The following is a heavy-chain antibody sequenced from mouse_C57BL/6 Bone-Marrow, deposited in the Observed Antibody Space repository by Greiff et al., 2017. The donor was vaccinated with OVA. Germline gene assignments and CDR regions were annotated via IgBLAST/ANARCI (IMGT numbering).Heavy chain of an antibody. Sequence: QVQLQQPGAELVMPGASVKLSCKASGYTFTSYWMHWVKQRPGQGLEWIGEIDPSDSYTNYNQKFKGKSTLTVDKASSTAYMQLSSLTSEDSAVYYCARGEGYDDWFAYWGQGTLVTVSA. CDR2: IDPSDSYT. D-gene: IGHD2-2*01. CDR1: GYTFTSYW. V-gene: IGHV1-69*01. J-gene: IGHJ3*01. CDR3: ARGEGYDDWFAY.